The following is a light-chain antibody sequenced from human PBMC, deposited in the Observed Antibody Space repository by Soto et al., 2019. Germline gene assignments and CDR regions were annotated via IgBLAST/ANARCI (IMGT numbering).Light chain of an antibody. J-gene: IGLJ1*01. V-gene: IGLV2-14*01. CDR2: DVS. CDR3: SSYTSSREKV. CDR1: SSDVGGYNY. Sequence: QSALTQPASVSGSPGQSITISCTGTSSDVGGYNYVSWYQQYPGKAPKLMIHDVSNRPPGVSDRFSGSKSGNTASLTISGLQAEAEADYYCSSYTSSREKVFGTGTKLTVL.